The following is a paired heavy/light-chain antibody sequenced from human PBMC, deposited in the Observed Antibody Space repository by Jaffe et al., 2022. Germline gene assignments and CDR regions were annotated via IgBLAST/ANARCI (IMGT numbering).Light chain of an antibody. CDR3: AAWDDSLNGSNV. CDR2: SNN. CDR1: SSNIGSNT. J-gene: IGLJ1*01. Sequence: QSVLTQPPSASGTPGQRVTISCSGSSSNIGSNTVNWYQQLPGTAPKLLIYSNNQRPSGVPDRFSGSKSGTSASLAISGLQSEDEADYYCAAWDDSLNGSNVFGTGTKVTVL. V-gene: IGLV1-44*01.
Heavy chain of an antibody. D-gene: IGHD5-12*01. CDR3: ARDPSGGYDYFYDMGEWSYFDY. Sequence: QVQLVQSGAEVKKPGASVKVSCKASGYTFTSYYMHWVRQAPGQGLEWMGIINPSGGSTSYAQKFQGRVTMTRDTSTSTVYMELSSLRSEDTAVYYCARDPSGGYDYFYDMGEWSYFDYWGQGTLVTVSS. CDR1: GYTFTSYY. CDR2: INPSGGST. J-gene: IGHJ4*02. V-gene: IGHV1-46*01.